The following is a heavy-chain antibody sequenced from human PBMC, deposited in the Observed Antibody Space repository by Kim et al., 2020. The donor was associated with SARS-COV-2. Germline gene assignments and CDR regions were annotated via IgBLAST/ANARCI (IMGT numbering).Heavy chain of an antibody. J-gene: IGHJ6*02. CDR3: ARDFTAGTVYYYYYGMDV. CDR1: GFTFSSYA. CDR2: ISYDGSNK. V-gene: IGHV3-30*04. D-gene: IGHD6-13*01. Sequence: VGSLRLSCAASGFTFSSYAMHWVRQAPGKGLEWVAVISYDGSNKYYADSVKGRFTISRDNSKNTLYLQMNSLRAEDTAVYYCARDFTAGTVYYYYYGMDVWGQGTTVTVSS.